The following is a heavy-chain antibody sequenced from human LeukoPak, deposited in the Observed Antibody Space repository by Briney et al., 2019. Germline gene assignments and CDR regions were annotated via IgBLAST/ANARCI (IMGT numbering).Heavy chain of an antibody. V-gene: IGHV1-2*02. Sequence: GASVKVSCKASGYIFNGYYMHWVRQALGQGLEWMGWINPNSGGTNYAQKFQGRVTMTRDTSISTAYMELSRLRSDDTGVYYCARDSGMVRGVIGRWFDPWGQGTLVTVSS. CDR3: ARDSGMVRGVIGRWFDP. J-gene: IGHJ5*02. CDR2: INPNSGGT. D-gene: IGHD3-10*01. CDR1: GYIFNGYY.